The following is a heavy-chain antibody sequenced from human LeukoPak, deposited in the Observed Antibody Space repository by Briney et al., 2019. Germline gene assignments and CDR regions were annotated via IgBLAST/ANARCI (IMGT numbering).Heavy chain of an antibody. CDR1: GYTFTSYD. CDR2: MNPNSGNT. Sequence: ASVKVSCKASGYTFTSYDSNWVRQATGQGLEWMGWMNPNSGNTGYAQKFQGRVTMTRNTSISTAYMELSSLRSEDTAVYYCARDPPRATMVQGAGGDYWGQGTLVTVSS. D-gene: IGHD3-10*01. V-gene: IGHV1-8*01. CDR3: ARDPPRATMVQGAGGDY. J-gene: IGHJ4*02.